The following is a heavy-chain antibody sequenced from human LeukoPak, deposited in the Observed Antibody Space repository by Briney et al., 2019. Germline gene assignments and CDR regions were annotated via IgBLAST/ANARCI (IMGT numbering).Heavy chain of an antibody. D-gene: IGHD5-12*01. CDR3: ARDVGWLRLRGQADC. Sequence: GRSLRLSCAASGFTFSSYAMHWVRQAPGKGLEWVAVISYDGSNKYYADSVKGRFTISRDNSKNTLYLQMNSLRAEDTAVYYCARDVGWLRLRGQADCWGQGTLVTVSS. CDR1: GFTFSSYA. V-gene: IGHV3-30-3*01. J-gene: IGHJ4*02. CDR2: ISYDGSNK.